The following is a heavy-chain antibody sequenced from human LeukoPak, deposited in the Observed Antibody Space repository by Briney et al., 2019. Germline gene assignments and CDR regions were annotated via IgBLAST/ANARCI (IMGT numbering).Heavy chain of an antibody. V-gene: IGHV3-66*02. Sequence: EGSLRLSCAASGFSVSSYYMDWVRQAPGKGLEWVSVIHSDGNTRYADSVKGRFTISRDDSKNSLYLQMNSLKAEDTAVYYCARATSRCTYGVRRSDYYYYMDVWGKGTTVTVSS. CDR3: ARATSRCTYGVRRSDYYYYMDV. CDR2: IHSDGNT. J-gene: IGHJ6*03. CDR1: GFSVSSYY. D-gene: IGHD2-8*01.